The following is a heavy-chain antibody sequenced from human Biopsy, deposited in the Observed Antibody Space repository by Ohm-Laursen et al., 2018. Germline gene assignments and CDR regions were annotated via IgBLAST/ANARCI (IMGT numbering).Heavy chain of an antibody. V-gene: IGHV3-9*01. J-gene: IGHJ6*02. CDR1: GFNFNHYA. Sequence: SLRLSCAASGFNFNHYAMQWVRQVPGKGLEWVSSISWSNDNIHYADSVKGRFTISRDNAKNSLYLQMNSLRAEDTAFYYCAKVRKGCGESRSQYNSDMDVWGQGTTVTVSS. CDR3: AKVRKGCGESRSQYNSDMDV. D-gene: IGHD3-10*01. CDR2: ISWSNDNI.